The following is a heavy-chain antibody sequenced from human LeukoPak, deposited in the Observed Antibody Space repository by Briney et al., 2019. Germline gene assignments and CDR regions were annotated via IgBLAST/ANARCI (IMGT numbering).Heavy chain of an antibody. Sequence: SETLSLTCTVSGGSITSYYWSWIRRPPGKGLEWIGYLFHSGTRRYNPSLKSRVTISADTTKNQIFLTLNSTTAADTAVYYCARRRGWKQQLVYFDCWGQGTLATVSS. CDR2: LFHSGTR. CDR1: GGSITSYY. V-gene: IGHV4-59*08. CDR3: ARRRGWKQQLVYFDC. J-gene: IGHJ4*02. D-gene: IGHD6-13*01.